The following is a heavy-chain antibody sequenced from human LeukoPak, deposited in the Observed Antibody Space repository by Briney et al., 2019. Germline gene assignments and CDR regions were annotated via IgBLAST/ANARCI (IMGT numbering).Heavy chain of an antibody. Sequence: PGGSLRLSCAASGFTFSSYAMHWVRQAPGKGLEWVAVISYDGSNKYYADSVKGRFTISRDNSKNTLYLQMNSLRAEDTAVYYCARDWDTAMVYNWFDPWGQGTLVTVSS. CDR2: ISYDGSNK. CDR3: ARDWDTAMVYNWFDP. D-gene: IGHD5-18*01. V-gene: IGHV3-30-3*01. CDR1: GFTFSSYA. J-gene: IGHJ5*02.